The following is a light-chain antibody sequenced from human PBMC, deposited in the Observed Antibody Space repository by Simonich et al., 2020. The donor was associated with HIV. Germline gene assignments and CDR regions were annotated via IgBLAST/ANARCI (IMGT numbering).Light chain of an antibody. CDR3: QQYKNWPPWT. Sequence: EIVLTQSPGTLSLSPGERATLSCRASQRVSSSYLAWYQQKPGLAPRLLIYDASTRATGIPARFSGSGSGTEFTLTISNLQSEDFGVYYCQQYKNWPPWTFGQGTNVEIK. CDR2: DAS. CDR1: QRVSSSY. V-gene: IGKV3-15*01. J-gene: IGKJ1*01.